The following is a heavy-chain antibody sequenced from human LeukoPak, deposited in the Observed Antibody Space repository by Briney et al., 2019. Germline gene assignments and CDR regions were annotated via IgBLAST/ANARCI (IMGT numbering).Heavy chain of an antibody. CDR1: GGTFSSYA. Sequence: ASVKVSCKASGGTFSSYAISWVRQAPGQGLEWMGRIIPIFGTANYAQKFQGRVTITTDESTSTAYMELSSLRSEDTAVYYCARDLKLELQSYYYMDVWGKGTTVTVSS. CDR2: IIPIFGTA. CDR3: ARDLKLELQSYYYMDV. V-gene: IGHV1-69*05. D-gene: IGHD1-7*01. J-gene: IGHJ6*03.